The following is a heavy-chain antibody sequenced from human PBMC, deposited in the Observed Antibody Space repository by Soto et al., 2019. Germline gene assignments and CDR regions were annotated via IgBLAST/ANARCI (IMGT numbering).Heavy chain of an antibody. J-gene: IGHJ4*02. CDR2: VKSRTDGGTT. V-gene: IGHV3-15*01. Sequence: EVQLVESGGGLVKPGGSLRLSCAVTGFTFSNAWMSWVRQAPGKGLEWVGRVKSRTDGGTTDYAAPVKGRCTISRDDSTNTLYLEMNSLTTEDTAVYYCTIVADTSSWPFDHWGQGTLVTVSS. CDR3: TIVADTSSWPFDH. CDR1: GFTFSNAW. D-gene: IGHD2-2*01.